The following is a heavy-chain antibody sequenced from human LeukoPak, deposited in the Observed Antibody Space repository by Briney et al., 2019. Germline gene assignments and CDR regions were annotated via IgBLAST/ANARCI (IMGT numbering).Heavy chain of an antibody. D-gene: IGHD3-10*01. V-gene: IGHV3-66*01. Sequence: PGGSLRLSCAASGFTVSSNYMSWVRQAPGKGLEWVSVIYSGGSTYYADSVKGRFPISRENSKNTLYLRMNSLRAEDTAVYYCASWGRNVLLWFGEKGMDVWGQGTTVTVSS. CDR2: IYSGGST. J-gene: IGHJ6*02. CDR1: GFTVSSNY. CDR3: ASWGRNVLLWFGEKGMDV.